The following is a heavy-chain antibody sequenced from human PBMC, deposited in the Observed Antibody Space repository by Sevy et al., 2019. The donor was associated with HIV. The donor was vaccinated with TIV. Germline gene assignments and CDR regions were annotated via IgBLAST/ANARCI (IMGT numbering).Heavy chain of an antibody. CDR2: INHSGST. Sequence: SETLSLTCAVYGGSFSAYYGSWIRQPPGKGLEWIGEINHSGSTNYNPSLKSRVTISVDTSNNQFSLKLSSVTAADTAVYYCARHCSSTSCSHAFDIWGQGTMVTVSS. J-gene: IGHJ3*02. V-gene: IGHV4-34*01. CDR3: ARHCSSTSCSHAFDI. CDR1: GGSFSAYY. D-gene: IGHD2-2*01.